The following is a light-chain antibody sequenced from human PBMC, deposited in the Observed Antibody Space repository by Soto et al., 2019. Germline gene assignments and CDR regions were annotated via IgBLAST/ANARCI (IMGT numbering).Light chain of an antibody. V-gene: IGLV3-21*04. Sequence: SYELTQPPSVLVAPGKTARITCGGNNIGSKSVHWYQQKPGQAPVLVIYYDSDRPSGIPERFSGSNSGNTATLTISRVEAGDEADYYCQVWDSSSDPVVFGGGTKVTVL. CDR3: QVWDSSSDPVV. CDR1: NIGSKS. CDR2: YDS. J-gene: IGLJ2*01.